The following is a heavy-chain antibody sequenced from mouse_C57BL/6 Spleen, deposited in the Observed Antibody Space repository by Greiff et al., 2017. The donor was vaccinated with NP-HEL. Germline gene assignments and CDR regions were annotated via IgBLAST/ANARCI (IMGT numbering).Heavy chain of an antibody. CDR2: IDPSDSYT. D-gene: IGHD2-5*01. Sequence: QVQLQQPGAELVMPGASVKLSCKASGYTFTSYWMHWVKQRPGQGLEWIGEIDPSDSYTNYNQKFKGKSTLTVDKSSSTAYMQLSSLTSEDSAVYYCASPQSNYWYFDVWGTGTTVTVSS. J-gene: IGHJ1*03. V-gene: IGHV1-69*01. CDR3: ASPQSNYWYFDV. CDR1: GYTFTSYW.